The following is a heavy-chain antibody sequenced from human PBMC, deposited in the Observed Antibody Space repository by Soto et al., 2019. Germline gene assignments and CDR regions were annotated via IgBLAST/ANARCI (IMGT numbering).Heavy chain of an antibody. V-gene: IGHV3-30*18. CDR1: GFTFSSYG. CDR2: ISYDGSNK. Sequence: VQLVESGGGVVQPGRSLRLSCAASGFTFSSYGMHWVRQAPGKGLEWVAVISYDGSNKYYADSVKGRFTISRDNSKKTLYLQMNSLRAEDTAVYYCAKDLLGPGRAYGMDVWGQGTTVTVSS. J-gene: IGHJ6*02. CDR3: AKDLLGPGRAYGMDV. D-gene: IGHD7-27*01.